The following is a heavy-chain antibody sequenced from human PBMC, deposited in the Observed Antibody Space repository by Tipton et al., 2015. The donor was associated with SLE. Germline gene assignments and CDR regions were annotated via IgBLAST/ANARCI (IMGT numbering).Heavy chain of an antibody. J-gene: IGHJ5*02. CDR3: ARDRLGIGWFDP. D-gene: IGHD7-27*01. CDR2: IYHSGST. V-gene: IGHV4-38-2*02. CDR1: GYSISSGYY. Sequence: LRLSCAVSGYSISSGYYWGWIRQPPGTGLEWIGSIYHSGSTYYNPSLKSRVTISVDTSKNQFSLKLSSVTAADTAVYYCARDRLGIGWFDPWGQGTLVTVSS.